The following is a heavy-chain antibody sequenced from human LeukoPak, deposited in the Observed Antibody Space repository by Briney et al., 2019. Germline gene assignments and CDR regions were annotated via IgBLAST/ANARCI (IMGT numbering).Heavy chain of an antibody. CDR2: IKHDGSEQ. CDR3: TRGLGEHGGVSDR. D-gene: IGHD3-16*01. Sequence: GGSLRLSCAASGFTFRSYWMSWVRQAPGKGLEWVANIKHDGSEQIYVDSVKGRFTISRDNAKDSVYLQMNSLRAEDTAVYYCTRGLGEHGGVSDRWGQGTLVIVS. J-gene: IGHJ5*02. CDR1: GFTFRSYW. V-gene: IGHV3-7*01.